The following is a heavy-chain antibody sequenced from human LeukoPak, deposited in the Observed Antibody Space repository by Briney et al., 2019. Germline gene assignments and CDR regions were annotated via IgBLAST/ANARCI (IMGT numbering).Heavy chain of an antibody. CDR2: ISGSGGST. J-gene: IGHJ3*02. V-gene: IGHV3-23*01. CDR1: GFTFSSYA. D-gene: IGHD3-22*01. CDR3: ARDNYYDSSGYYRVAFDI. Sequence: GGSLRLSCAASGFTFSSYAMSWVRQAPGKGLEWVSAISGSGGSTYYADSVKGRFTISRDNSKNTLYLQVNSLRAEDTAVYYCARDNYYDSSGYYRVAFDIWGQGTMVTVSS.